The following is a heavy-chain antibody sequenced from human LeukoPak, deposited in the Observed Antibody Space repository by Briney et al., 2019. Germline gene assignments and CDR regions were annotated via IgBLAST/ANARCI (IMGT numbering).Heavy chain of an antibody. Sequence: PGGSLRLSCAASGFTFSTYWMNWVRQAPGKGLEWVANIKQDGSEKYYVDSVKGRFTISRDNAKNSLYLQMNSLRAADTAVYYCARELRFLEWHTTMDVWGKGTTVTVSS. D-gene: IGHD3-3*01. J-gene: IGHJ6*03. CDR3: ARELRFLEWHTTMDV. CDR1: GFTFSTYW. V-gene: IGHV3-7*01. CDR2: IKQDGSEK.